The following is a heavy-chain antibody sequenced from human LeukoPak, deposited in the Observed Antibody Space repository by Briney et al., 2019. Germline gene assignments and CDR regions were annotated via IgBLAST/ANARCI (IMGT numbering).Heavy chain of an antibody. V-gene: IGHV4-59*06. CDR1: GGSISSYY. D-gene: IGHD1-14*01. Sequence: PSETLSLTCTVSGGSISSYYWSWIRQHPGKGLEWIGYIYYSGSTYYNPSLKSRVTISVDTSKNQFSLKLSSVTAADTAVYYCARDKPDRDGMDVWGQGTTVTVSS. J-gene: IGHJ6*02. CDR3: ARDKPDRDGMDV. CDR2: IYYSGST.